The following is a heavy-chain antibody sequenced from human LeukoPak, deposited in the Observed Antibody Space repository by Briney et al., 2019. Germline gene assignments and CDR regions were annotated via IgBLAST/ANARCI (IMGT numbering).Heavy chain of an antibody. J-gene: IGHJ4*02. CDR2: ISGSGGST. CDR1: GFTFSSYA. D-gene: IGHD6-19*01. V-gene: IGHV3-23*01. CDR3: AKDSSGRQPSTDFDY. Sequence: GGSLRLSCAVSGFTFSSYAMSWVRQAPGKGLEWVSAISGSGGSTYYADSVKGRFTISRDNSKNTLYLQMNSLRAEDTAVHYCAKDSSGRQPSTDFDYRGQGTLVTVSS.